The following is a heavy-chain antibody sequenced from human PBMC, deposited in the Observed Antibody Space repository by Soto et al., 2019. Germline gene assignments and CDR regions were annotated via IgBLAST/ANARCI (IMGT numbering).Heavy chain of an antibody. J-gene: IGHJ4*02. V-gene: IGHV1-69*01. CDR1: GGTLSDYA. D-gene: IGHD1-26*01. Sequence: QVRLLQSGAEVKKPGSSGRVSCKASGGTLSDYAISWVRQAPGHGLEWMGGIVPIFGTGNHAQKFQGRVTVTADESTSTAYMELSSLRSEDTAVYYCARVLVGATYFDYWGQGTLVTVSS. CDR3: ARVLVGATYFDY. CDR2: IVPIFGTG.